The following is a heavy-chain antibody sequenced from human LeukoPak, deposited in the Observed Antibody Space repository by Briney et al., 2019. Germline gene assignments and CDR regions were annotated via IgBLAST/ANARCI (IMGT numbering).Heavy chain of an antibody. J-gene: IGHJ4*02. V-gene: IGHV1-46*01. CDR3: ATDREGFTDKFTAEGLLRGRFFDY. CDR2: INPSGGSI. Sequence: SVKVSCKASGYTFLSYYMHWVRQAPGQGLEWMGIINPSGGSISYGQKFQGRVTMTRDTSTSTVYMELSSLRSEDTAVYYCATDREGFTDKFTAEGLLRGRFFDYWGQGTLVTVSS. D-gene: IGHD3-16*01. CDR1: GYTFLSYY.